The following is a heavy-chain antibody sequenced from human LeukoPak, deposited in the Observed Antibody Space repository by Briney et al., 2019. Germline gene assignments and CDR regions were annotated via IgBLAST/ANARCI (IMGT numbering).Heavy chain of an antibody. D-gene: IGHD5-18*01. CDR2: IDSSGTT. CDR3: ARHGYIQFWLY. J-gene: IGHJ4*02. V-gene: IGHV4-39*01. CDR1: GASISRGTYY. Sequence: SETLSLTCTVSGASISRGTYYWGWIRQSPDKGLEWIGSIDSSGTTHYNSSLKSRVIISVDTSKNQVSLNLTSVTFAGTAVYYCARHGYIQFWLYWGQGTQVIVSS.